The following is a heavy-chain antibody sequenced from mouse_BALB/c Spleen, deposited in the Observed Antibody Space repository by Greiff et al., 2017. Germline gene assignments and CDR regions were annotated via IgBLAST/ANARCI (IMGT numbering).Heavy chain of an antibody. Sequence: VQLKESGPSLVKPSQTLSLTCSVTGDSITSSYWNWIRKFPGNKLEYMGYISYSGSTYYNPSLKSRISITRDTSKNQYYLQLNSVTTEDTATYYCACQGYAMDYWGQGTSVTVSS. CDR3: ACQGYAMDY. D-gene: IGHD6-1*01. CDR2: ISYSGST. V-gene: IGHV3-8*02. J-gene: IGHJ4*01. CDR1: GDSITSSY.